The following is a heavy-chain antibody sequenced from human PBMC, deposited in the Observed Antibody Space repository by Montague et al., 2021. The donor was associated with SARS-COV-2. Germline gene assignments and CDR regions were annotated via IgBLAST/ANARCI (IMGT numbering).Heavy chain of an antibody. J-gene: IGHJ3*02. V-gene: IGHV4-39*01. CDR1: GDSINNSLYY. CDR2: LYYSRSS. CDR3: ARLESTRVVILRGAFHI. D-gene: IGHD2-21*01. Sequence: SETLSLTCSVSGDSINNSLYYWGWIRPPPGQGLEWFGTLYYSRSSYYTPSLKSRVTISVDPSQDQFSLKLNSVTDTDTAVYFRARLESTRVVILRGAFHIWGQGTKVTVTS.